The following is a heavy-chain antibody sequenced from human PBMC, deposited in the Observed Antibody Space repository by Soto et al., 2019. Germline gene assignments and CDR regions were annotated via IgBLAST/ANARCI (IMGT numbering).Heavy chain of an antibody. Sequence: GGSLRLSCAASGFTVSSNYMSWVRQAPGKGLEWVSVIYSGGSTYYADSVKGRFTISRHNSKNTLYLQMNSLRAEDTAVYYCARDTGYSSGWYSWFDPWGQGTLVTVSS. CDR1: GFTVSSNY. V-gene: IGHV3-53*04. CDR3: ARDTGYSSGWYSWFDP. CDR2: IYSGGST. D-gene: IGHD6-19*01. J-gene: IGHJ5*02.